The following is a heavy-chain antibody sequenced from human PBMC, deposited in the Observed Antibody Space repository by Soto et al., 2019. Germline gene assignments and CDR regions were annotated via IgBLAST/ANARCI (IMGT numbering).Heavy chain of an antibody. V-gene: IGHV1-18*01. D-gene: IGHD6-19*01. CDR2: ISAYNGNT. CDR1: GYTFTSYG. CDR3: ARGAFGIAVAGFSTGYFQH. J-gene: IGHJ1*01. Sequence: ASVKVSCKASGYTFTSYGISWVRQAPGQGLEWMGWISAYNGNTNYAQKLQGRVTMTTDTSTSTAYMELRSLRSDDTAVYYCARGAFGIAVAGFSTGYFQHWGQGTLVTVSS.